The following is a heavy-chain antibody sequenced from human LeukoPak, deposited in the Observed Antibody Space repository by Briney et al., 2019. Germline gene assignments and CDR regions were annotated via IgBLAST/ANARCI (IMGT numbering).Heavy chain of an antibody. CDR3: ATYSSINAREFQR. J-gene: IGHJ1*01. V-gene: IGHV3-7*01. CDR1: GLTFSNYW. D-gene: IGHD2-2*01. CDR2: IRHDGSEK. Sequence: GGSLRLSCAASGLTFSNYWMSWVRQAPGKGLEWVANIRHDGSEKYYADSVTGRFTISRDNGKNSLYAQLNSLTVEDTAVYYCATYSSINAREFQRWGQGTMVTVSS.